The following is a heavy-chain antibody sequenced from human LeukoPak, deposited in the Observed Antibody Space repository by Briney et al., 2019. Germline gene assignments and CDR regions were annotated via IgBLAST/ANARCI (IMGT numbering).Heavy chain of an antibody. CDR1: GGSMSSYY. D-gene: IGHD3-3*01. CDR3: ARLDYDFWSNEYYFDY. V-gene: IGHV4-59*01. J-gene: IGHJ4*02. CDR2: IYYSGNT. Sequence: SETLSLTCTVSGGSMSSYYWGWIRQPPGKGLEWVGYIYYSGNTNSHTSLKSRVTISVDTSKKQFSLKLSSVTAADTAVYYCARLDYDFWSNEYYFDYWGQGTLVTVSS.